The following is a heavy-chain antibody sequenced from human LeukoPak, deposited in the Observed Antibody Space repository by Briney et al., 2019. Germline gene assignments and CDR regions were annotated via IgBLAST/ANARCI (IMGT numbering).Heavy chain of an antibody. CDR2: ISGSGGST. Sequence: PGGSLRLSCAASGFTFSNAWMSWVRQAPGKGLEWVSAISGSGGSTYYADSVKGRFTISRDNSKNTLYLQMNSLRAEDTAVYYCAKDRGESYYPNWFDPWGQGTLVTVSS. CDR3: AKDRGESYYPNWFDP. D-gene: IGHD1-26*01. V-gene: IGHV3-23*01. J-gene: IGHJ5*02. CDR1: GFTFSNAW.